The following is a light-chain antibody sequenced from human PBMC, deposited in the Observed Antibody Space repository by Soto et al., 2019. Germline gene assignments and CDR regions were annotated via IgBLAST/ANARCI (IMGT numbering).Light chain of an antibody. Sequence: QSVLTQPTSASGTPGQRVTISCSGSSSNIGFNYVYWYQQLPGTAPKLLIYSNNQRPSGVPDRFSGSKSGTSASLAISGLRSEDEADYYCAACDDRLSGSYVFGTGTKLTVL. CDR2: SNN. CDR3: AACDDRLSGSYV. CDR1: SSNIGFNY. J-gene: IGLJ1*01. V-gene: IGLV1-47*02.